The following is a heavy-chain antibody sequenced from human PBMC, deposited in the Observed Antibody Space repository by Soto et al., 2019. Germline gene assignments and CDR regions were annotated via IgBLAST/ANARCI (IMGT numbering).Heavy chain of an antibody. CDR3: VKGGYYSRFDI. V-gene: IGHV3-48*03. J-gene: IGHJ3*02. CDR1: GFTFSSYE. D-gene: IGHD3-16*01. CDR2: ISFTYVT. Sequence: PGGSLRRSCAASGFTFSSYEMNWVRQGPGKGLEWVSYISFTYVTSYADSVKGRFTISRDNAKNSLYLQMNSLRAEDTAVYYCVKGGYYSRFDIWGQETVVTVSS.